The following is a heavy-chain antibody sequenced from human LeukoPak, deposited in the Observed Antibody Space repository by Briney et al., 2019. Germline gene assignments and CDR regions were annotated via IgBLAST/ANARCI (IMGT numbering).Heavy chain of an antibody. D-gene: IGHD3-10*01. V-gene: IGHV4-38-2*02. CDR1: DYSISSGFY. CDR3: ARHRLITYYYGSGSWKWCDP. J-gene: IGHJ5*02. CDR2: IHHSGTT. Sequence: SETLSLTCTVSDYSISSGFYWGWIRQPPGKGLEWLGSIHHSGTTHYNPSLKSRVTISVDTSKNQFSLKLSSVTAADTAVYYCARHRLITYYYGSGSWKWCDPWGQGTLVTVSS.